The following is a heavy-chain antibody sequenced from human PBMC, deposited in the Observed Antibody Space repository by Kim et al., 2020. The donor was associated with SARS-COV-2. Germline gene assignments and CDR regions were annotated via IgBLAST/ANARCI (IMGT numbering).Heavy chain of an antibody. V-gene: IGHV3-7*03. CDR1: GFTFSSYW. CDR3: ARDSGSSSSRGTHYYYYGMDV. Sequence: GGSLRLSCAASGFTFSSYWMSWVRQAPGKGLEWVANIKQDGSEKYYVDSVKGRFTISRDNAKNSLYLQMNSLRAEDTAVYYCARDSGSSSSRGTHYYYYGMDVWGQGTTVTVSS. J-gene: IGHJ6*02. D-gene: IGHD6-6*01. CDR2: IKQDGSEK.